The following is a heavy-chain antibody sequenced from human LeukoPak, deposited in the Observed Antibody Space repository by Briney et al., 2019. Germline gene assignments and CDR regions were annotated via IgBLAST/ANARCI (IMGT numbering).Heavy chain of an antibody. V-gene: IGHV5-51*01. CDR1: GYSFRDFW. CDR3: ARPDDYGGKPSAFDI. J-gene: IGHJ3*02. Sequence: GESLKISCKGSGYSFRDFWIGWVRQMSGKGLEWMGIIYPGDSDTRYSPSFQGQVTISADKSITTAYLQWNSLKASDTAMYYCARPDDYGGKPSAFDIWGQGTMVTVSS. CDR2: IYPGDSDT. D-gene: IGHD4-23*01.